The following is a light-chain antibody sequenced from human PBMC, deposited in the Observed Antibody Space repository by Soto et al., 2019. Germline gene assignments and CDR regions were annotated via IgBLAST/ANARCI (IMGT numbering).Light chain of an antibody. CDR3: LHDYNYPYT. J-gene: IGKJ2*01. V-gene: IGKV1-6*01. CDR2: GES. CDR1: QGIRND. Sequence: AIQMTQSPSSLSASVGDRVTITCRASQGIRNDLGWYQQKSGKAPKLLIYGESSLQSGVPSRFSGSGSGTDFTLTISSLQPEDFANYYCLHDYNYPYTFGQGTKVEIK.